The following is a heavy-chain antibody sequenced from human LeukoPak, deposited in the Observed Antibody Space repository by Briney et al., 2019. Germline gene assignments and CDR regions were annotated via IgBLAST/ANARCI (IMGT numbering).Heavy chain of an antibody. CDR1: GYTFTGYY. CDR3: ARATYYYDSSGYVDY. D-gene: IGHD3-22*01. CDR2: INPNSGGT. V-gene: IGHV1-2*02. J-gene: IGHJ4*02. Sequence: ASVKVSCKASGYTFTGYYMHWVRQAPGQGLEWMGWINPNSGGTNYAQKFQGRVTMTRDTSASTAYMELSSLRSEDMAVYYCARATYYYDSSGYVDYWGQGTLVTVFS.